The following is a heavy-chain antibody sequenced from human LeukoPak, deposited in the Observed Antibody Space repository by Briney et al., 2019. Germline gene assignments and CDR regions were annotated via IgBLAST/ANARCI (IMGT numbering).Heavy chain of an antibody. Sequence: SETLSLTCAVYGGSFSGYYWSWIRQPPGKGLEWIGEINHSGSTNYNTSLKSRVTISVDTSKNQFSLKLSSVTAADTAVYYCARLTARDYYYNDVWGKGTTVIVS. D-gene: IGHD2-21*02. J-gene: IGHJ6*03. CDR2: INHSGST. CDR3: ARLTARDYYYNDV. CDR1: GGSFSGYY. V-gene: IGHV4-34*01.